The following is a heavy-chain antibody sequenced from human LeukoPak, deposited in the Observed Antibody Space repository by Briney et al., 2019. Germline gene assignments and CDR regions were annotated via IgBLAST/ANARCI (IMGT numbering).Heavy chain of an antibody. CDR2: IFISGGT. J-gene: IGHJ4*02. CDR1: GGSISNYF. CDR3: ARLADTTVANYYLDY. D-gene: IGHD1-26*01. V-gene: IGHV4-4*09. Sequence: SETLSLTCTVSGGSISNYFWSWIRQPRGKGLEWIGYIFISGGTNYNPSLKSRVTMSEDRSKNQFSLELSSVTAADTALYYCARLADTTVANYYLDYWGQGTLVTVSS.